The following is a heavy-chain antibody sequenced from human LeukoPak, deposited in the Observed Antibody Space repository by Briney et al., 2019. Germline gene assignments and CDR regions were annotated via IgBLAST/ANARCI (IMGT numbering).Heavy chain of an antibody. Sequence: QPGGSLRLSCTASGFTLRNYWMHWVRQVPGKRLVWVSRISGDGSVTNYADSVQGRFTISRDNAKNILYLQINSLRSEDTAVYYRARYSSSTGGAAYYLDYWGHGTLVTVSS. CDR1: GFTLRNYW. CDR2: ISGDGSVT. J-gene: IGHJ4*01. CDR3: ARYSSSTGGAAYYLDY. D-gene: IGHD3-22*01. V-gene: IGHV3-74*01.